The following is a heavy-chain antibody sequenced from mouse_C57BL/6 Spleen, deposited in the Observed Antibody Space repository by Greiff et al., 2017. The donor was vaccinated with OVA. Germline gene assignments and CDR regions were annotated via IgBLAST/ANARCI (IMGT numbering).Heavy chain of an antibody. CDR2: INPSTGGT. CDR1: GYSFTGYY. D-gene: IGHD1-1*01. Sequence: VQLQQSGPELVKPGASVKISCKASGYSFTGYYMNWVKQSPEKSLEWIGEINPSTGGTTYNQKFKAKATLTVDKSSSTAYMQLKSLTSEDSAVYYCARRDYGEDYWGQGTTLTVSS. CDR3: ARRDYGEDY. J-gene: IGHJ2*01. V-gene: IGHV1-42*01.